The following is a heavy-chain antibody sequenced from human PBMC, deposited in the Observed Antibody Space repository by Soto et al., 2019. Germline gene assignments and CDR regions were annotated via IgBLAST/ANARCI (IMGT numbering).Heavy chain of an antibody. J-gene: IGHJ5*02. D-gene: IGHD3-22*01. Sequence: SETLSLTCTVSGGSISSSSYYWGWIRQPPGKGLEWIGSIYYSGSTYYNPSLKSRVTISVGTSKNQFSLKLSSVTAADTAVYYCARHPNYYDSSGYYYGGPTRRNNWFDPWGQGTLVTVPS. CDR1: GGSISSSSYY. CDR2: IYYSGST. V-gene: IGHV4-39*01. CDR3: ARHPNYYDSSGYYYGGPTRRNNWFDP.